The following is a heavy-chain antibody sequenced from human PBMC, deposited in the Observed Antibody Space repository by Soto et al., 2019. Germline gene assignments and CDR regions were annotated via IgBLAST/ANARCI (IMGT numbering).Heavy chain of an antibody. Sequence: QVQLVQSGAEVKKPGSSVKVSCKASGGTFSSYAISWVRQAPGQGLEWMGGIIPIFGTANYAQKFQGRVTITADESTSTAYTELSSLRSEDTAVYYCARDHGVFTGYGMDVWGQGTTVTVSS. V-gene: IGHV1-69*01. D-gene: IGHD3-16*01. CDR3: ARDHGVFTGYGMDV. J-gene: IGHJ6*02. CDR2: IIPIFGTA. CDR1: GGTFSSYA.